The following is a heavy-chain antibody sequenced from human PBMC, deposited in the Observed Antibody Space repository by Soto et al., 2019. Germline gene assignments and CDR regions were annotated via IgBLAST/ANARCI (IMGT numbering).Heavy chain of an antibody. CDR2: ISGGGDAP. V-gene: IGHV3-23*01. J-gene: IGHJ2*01. CDR1: GFTFINYA. Sequence: EVQLLESGGGLVQPGGSLRLPGAGSGFTFINYAMNWVRQAPGKGLEWVSTISGGGDAPFFADSVRGRFTISRDNSKNTVTLQMNNLGVDDTAVYFCARKVPGSTSRPDYWYFELWGRGTLVTVSS. D-gene: IGHD3-10*01. CDR3: ARKVPGSTSRPDYWYFEL.